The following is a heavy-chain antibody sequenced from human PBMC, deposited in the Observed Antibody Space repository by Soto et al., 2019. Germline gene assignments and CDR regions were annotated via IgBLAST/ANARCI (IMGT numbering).Heavy chain of an antibody. J-gene: IGHJ4*02. V-gene: IGHV3-23*01. CDR1: GFTFSSYA. D-gene: IGHD4-17*01. CDR2: ISGSGGST. CDR3: AKDHYGEDPGRDYFDY. Sequence: TGGSLRLSCAASGFTFSSYAMSWVRQAPGKGLEWVSAISGSGGSTYYADSVKGRFTISRDNSKNTLYLQMNSLRAEDTAVYYCAKDHYGEDPGRDYFDYWGQGTLVTVSS.